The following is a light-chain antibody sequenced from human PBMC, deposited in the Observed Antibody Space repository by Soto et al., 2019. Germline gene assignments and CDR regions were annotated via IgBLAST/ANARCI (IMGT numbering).Light chain of an antibody. CDR2: DVT. J-gene: IGLJ2*01. V-gene: IGLV2-11*01. Sequence: QSALTQPRSMSGSPGQSVTISCTGTNSDVGGYNYVSWYQQHPGKAPKLMIYDVTKRPSGVPDRVSGSKSGNTASLTISGLQAEDEVDYYCCSYAGSYTSLFGGGTKLTVL. CDR3: CSYAGSYTSL. CDR1: NSDVGGYNY.